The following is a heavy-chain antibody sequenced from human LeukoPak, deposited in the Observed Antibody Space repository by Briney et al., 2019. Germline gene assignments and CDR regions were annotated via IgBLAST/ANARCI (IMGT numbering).Heavy chain of an antibody. CDR1: GGSISSSSYY. V-gene: IGHV4-39*01. CDR2: IYYSGST. CDR3: ARPYGP. Sequence: KASETLSLTCTVSGGSISSSSYYWGWIRQPPGKGLEWIGSIYYSGSTYYNPSLKSRVTISVDTSKNQFSLKLNSVTATDTAVYYRARPYGPWGQVTLVPVHS. J-gene: IGHJ4*02. D-gene: IGHD3-10*01.